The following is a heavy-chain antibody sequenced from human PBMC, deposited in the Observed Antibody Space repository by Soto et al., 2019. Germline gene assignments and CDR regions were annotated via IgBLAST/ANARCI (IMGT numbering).Heavy chain of an antibody. J-gene: IGHJ5*02. D-gene: IGHD2-2*03. V-gene: IGHV1-18*01. CDR2: ISAYNGNT. Sequence: QVHLVQSGAEVKKPGASVKVSCKASGYTFTSYGISWVRQAPGQGLEWMGWISAYNGNTNYAQKLQGRVTMTTDTSTSTAYMELRSLRSDDTAVYYCARDIVGIVVVPAAIPNWFDPWGQGTLGTVSS. CDR3: ARDIVGIVVVPAAIPNWFDP. CDR1: GYTFTSYG.